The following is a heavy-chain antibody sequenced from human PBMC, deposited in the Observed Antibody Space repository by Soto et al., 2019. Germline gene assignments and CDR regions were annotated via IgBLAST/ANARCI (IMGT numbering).Heavy chain of an antibody. CDR1: GFTFSSYA. J-gene: IGHJ4*02. Sequence: GGSLRLSCAASGFTFSSYAMHWVRQAPGKGLEWVAVISYDGSNKYYADSVKGRFTISRDNSKNTPYLQMNSLRAEDTAVYYCARDGTPGIAAAGTLGYWGQGTLVTVSS. CDR3: ARDGTPGIAAAGTLGY. D-gene: IGHD6-13*01. V-gene: IGHV3-30-3*01. CDR2: ISYDGSNK.